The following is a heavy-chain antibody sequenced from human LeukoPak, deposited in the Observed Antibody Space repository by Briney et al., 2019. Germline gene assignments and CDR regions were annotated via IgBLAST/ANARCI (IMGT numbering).Heavy chain of an antibody. CDR3: ARDKRGHHY. CDR1: GFSFNSYW. CDR2: IKEDGSEK. D-gene: IGHD2-15*01. J-gene: IGHJ4*02. V-gene: IGHV3-7*01. Sequence: PGGSLRLSCAASGFSFNSYWMTWVRQAPGKGLEWVANIKEDGSEKNYVDSVEGRFTTSRDNAKNSLFLQMNSLRAEDTAVYYCARDKRGHHYWGQGTLVTVSS.